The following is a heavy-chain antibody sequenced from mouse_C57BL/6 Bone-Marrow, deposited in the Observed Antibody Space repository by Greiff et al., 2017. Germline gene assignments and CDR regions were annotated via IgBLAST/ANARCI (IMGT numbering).Heavy chain of an antibody. CDR2: ISDGGSYT. Sequence: EVKVVESGGGLVKPGGSLKLSCAASGFTFSSYAMSWVRQTPEKRLEWVATISDGGSYTYYPDNVQGRFTISRDNAKNNLYLQMSHLKSEDTAMYYCAREDYGSSQFAYWGQGTLVTVSA. J-gene: IGHJ3*01. D-gene: IGHD1-1*01. V-gene: IGHV5-4*01. CDR1: GFTFSSYA. CDR3: AREDYGSSQFAY.